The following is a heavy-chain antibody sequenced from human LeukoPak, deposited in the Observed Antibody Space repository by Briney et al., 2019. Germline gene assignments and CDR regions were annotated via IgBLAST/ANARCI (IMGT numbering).Heavy chain of an antibody. CDR1: VFSLSTSGMC. CDR3: ARTDSDYDYVWGSYRFNWFDP. J-gene: IGHJ5*02. CDR2: IDWDDDK. Sequence: VSGPALVKPTQTLTLTCTFSVFSLSTSGMCVSWIRQPPGKALEWLALIDWDDDKYYSTSLKTRLTISKDTSKNQVVLTMTNMDPVDTATYYCARTDSDYDYVWGSYRFNWFDPWGQGTLVTVSS. D-gene: IGHD3-16*02. V-gene: IGHV2-70*01.